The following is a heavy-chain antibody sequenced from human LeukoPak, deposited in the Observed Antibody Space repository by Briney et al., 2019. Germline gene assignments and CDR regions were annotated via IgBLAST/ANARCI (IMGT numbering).Heavy chain of an antibody. J-gene: IGHJ5*02. D-gene: IGHD3-16*01. CDR3: ARDMIILQS. V-gene: IGHV3-7*04. Sequence: GGSLRLSCSASGFIFSNYWMTWVRRAPGKGLEWVANIKQDGSEKYYVDSVKGRFTISRDNAKKSLYLQMNSLRAEDTAVYFCARDMIILQSWGQGTLVTVSS. CDR1: GFIFSNYW. CDR2: IKQDGSEK.